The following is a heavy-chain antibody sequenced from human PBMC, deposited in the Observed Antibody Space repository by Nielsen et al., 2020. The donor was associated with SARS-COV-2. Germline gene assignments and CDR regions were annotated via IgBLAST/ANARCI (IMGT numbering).Heavy chain of an antibody. V-gene: IGHV1-2*04. CDR3: ARDRHVLRFLEWLLNYYYYGMDV. Sequence: ASVKVSCKASGYTFTGYYMHWVRQAPGQGLEWMGWINPNSGGTNYAQKFQGWVTMTRDTSISTAYMELRSLRSDDTAVYYCARDRHVLRFLEWLLNYYYYGMDVWGQGTTVTVSS. CDR2: INPNSGGT. D-gene: IGHD3-3*01. CDR1: GYTFTGYY. J-gene: IGHJ6*02.